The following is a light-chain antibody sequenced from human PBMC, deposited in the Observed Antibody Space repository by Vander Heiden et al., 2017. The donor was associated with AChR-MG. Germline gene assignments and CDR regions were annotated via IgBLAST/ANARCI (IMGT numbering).Light chain of an antibody. CDR2: SVS. CDR3: MQGAHWYT. CDR1: QSLVRSDGNTY. Sequence: DVVMTQSPLFLPVTLGQPASISCRSSQSLVRSDGNTYLNWFQQRPGQSPRRLIYSVSNRESGVPDRFSGSGSGTDFTLKISRVEAEDVGVYYCMQGAHWYTFGQGTKLEIK. V-gene: IGKV2-30*02. J-gene: IGKJ2*01.